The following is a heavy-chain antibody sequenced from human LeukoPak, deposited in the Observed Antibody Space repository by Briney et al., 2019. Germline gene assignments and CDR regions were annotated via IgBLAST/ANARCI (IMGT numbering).Heavy chain of an antibody. CDR3: VRDVSRRIGMDV. D-gene: IGHD2/OR15-2a*01. Sequence: GGSLRLSCAASGFTVSSNYMSWVRQAPGKGLEWVSVIYSGGSTYYADSVKGRFTISRDNPKNSLYLQMDSLRAEDTAVYYCVRDVSRRIGMDVWGQGTTVSVSS. J-gene: IGHJ6*02. CDR1: GFTVSSNY. CDR2: IYSGGST. V-gene: IGHV3-66*01.